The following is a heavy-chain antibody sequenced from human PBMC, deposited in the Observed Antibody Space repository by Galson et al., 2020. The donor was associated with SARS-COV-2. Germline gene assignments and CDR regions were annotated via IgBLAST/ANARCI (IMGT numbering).Heavy chain of an antibody. V-gene: IGHV3-48*03. CDR3: ASGRGRGNYYYGMDV. J-gene: IGHJ6*02. CDR2: ISSSGSTI. D-gene: IGHD3-16*01. Sequence: GESLKISCAASGFTFSSYEMNWVRQAPGKGLEWVSYISSSGSTIYYADSVKGRFTISRDNAKNSLYLQMNSLRAEDTAVYYCASGRGRGNYYYGMDVWGQGTTVTVSS. CDR1: GFTFSSYE.